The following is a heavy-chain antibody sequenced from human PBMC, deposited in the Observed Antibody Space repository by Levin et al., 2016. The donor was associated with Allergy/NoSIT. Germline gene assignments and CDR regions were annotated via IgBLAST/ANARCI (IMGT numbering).Heavy chain of an antibody. CDR2: ISSSSSTI. CDR3: ARDPNLEDSSGWLNWFDL. Sequence: WIRQPPGKGLEWVSYISSSSSTIYYADSVKGRFTISRDNAKNSLYLQMNSLRAEDTAVYYCARDPNLEDSSGWLNWFDLWGQGTLVTVSS. D-gene: IGHD6-19*01. V-gene: IGHV3-48*01. J-gene: IGHJ5*02.